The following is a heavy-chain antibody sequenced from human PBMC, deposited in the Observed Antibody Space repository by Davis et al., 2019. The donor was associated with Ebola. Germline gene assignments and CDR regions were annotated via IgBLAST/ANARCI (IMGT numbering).Heavy chain of an antibody. V-gene: IGHV3-43*01. J-gene: IGHJ4*02. CDR3: ARGTDILTTFDY. CDR1: GFTFDDYT. D-gene: IGHD3-9*01. CDR2: ISWDGGST. Sequence: GESLKISCAASGFTFDDYTMHWVRQAPGKGLEWVSLISWDGGSTYYADSVKGRFTISRDTAKNSLYLQMNSLRAEDTAVYYCARGTDILTTFDYWGQGTLVTVSS.